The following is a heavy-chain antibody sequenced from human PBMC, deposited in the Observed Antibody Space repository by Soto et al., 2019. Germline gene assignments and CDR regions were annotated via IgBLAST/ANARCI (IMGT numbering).Heavy chain of an antibody. CDR2: INRNGNT. CDR3: ATVPLSVYCSSNRCPGASFHI. V-gene: IGHV4-34*01. D-gene: IGHD2-2*01. Sequence: KTSETLSLTCAMYGGSFSGYFWTWIRQPPGKGLEWIGEINRNGNTNYNPSLKSRVTISVDTSKNQFSLKLNSVTAADTAMYYCATVPLSVYCSSNRCPGASFHIWGQGTMVTVSS. J-gene: IGHJ3*02. CDR1: GGSFSGYF.